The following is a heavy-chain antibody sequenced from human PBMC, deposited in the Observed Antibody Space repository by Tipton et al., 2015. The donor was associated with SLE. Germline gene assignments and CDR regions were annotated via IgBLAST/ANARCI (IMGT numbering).Heavy chain of an antibody. J-gene: IGHJ4*02. CDR3: ACGYSYGYGY. D-gene: IGHD5-18*01. CDR2: INHSGST. V-gene: IGHV4-34*01. Sequence: SLTCAVYGGSFSGYYWSWIRQPPGKGLEWIGEINHSGSTNYNPSLKSRVTISVDTSKNQFSLKLSSVTATDTAVYYCACGYSYGYGYWGQGTLVTVSS. CDR1: GGSFSGYY.